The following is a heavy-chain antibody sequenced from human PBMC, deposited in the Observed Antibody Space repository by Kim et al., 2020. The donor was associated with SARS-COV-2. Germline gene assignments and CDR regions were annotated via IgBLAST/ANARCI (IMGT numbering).Heavy chain of an antibody. CDR2: IDWDDDK. Sequence: SGPTLVNPTQTLTLTCTFSGFSLSTSGMCVNWIRQPPGKALEWLARIDWDDDKYYNTSLKTRLTISKDTSKNQVVLTMTNMDPVDTATYYCARIRGTGTTRYQSYRYYMDVWGKGTTVTVSS. CDR3: ARIRGTGTTRYQSYRYYMDV. D-gene: IGHD1-7*01. V-gene: IGHV2-70*11. CDR1: GFSLSTSGMC. J-gene: IGHJ6*03.